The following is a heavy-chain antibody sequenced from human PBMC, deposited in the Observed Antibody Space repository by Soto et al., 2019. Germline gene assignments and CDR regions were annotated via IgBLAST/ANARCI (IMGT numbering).Heavy chain of an antibody. CDR2: IIPIFGTA. J-gene: IGHJ5*02. V-gene: IGHV1-69*01. CDR1: GGTFSSYA. Sequence: QVQLVQSGAEVKKPGSSVKVSCKASGGTFSSYAISWVRQAPGQGLEWLGGIIPIFGTANYSQKFQGRVTITADESTSTAYMELGSLRSEDTAVYYCARVGIAVAGTGWFDPWGQGTLVTVSS. D-gene: IGHD6-19*01. CDR3: ARVGIAVAGTGWFDP.